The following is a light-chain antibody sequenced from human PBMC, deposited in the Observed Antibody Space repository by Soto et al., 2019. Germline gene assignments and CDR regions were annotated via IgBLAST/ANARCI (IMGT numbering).Light chain of an antibody. Sequence: EIVLTQSPGTLSLSPGEGATLSCRASQSVSSNFVAWYQQRPGKAPRLLIYGSSSRASGIPDRFSGSGSGTDFTLTISRLEPEDFAVYYCQQYCCSLLSFGGGTKVEIK. CDR2: GSS. V-gene: IGKV3-20*01. CDR1: QSVSSNF. J-gene: IGKJ4*01. CDR3: QQYCCSLLS.